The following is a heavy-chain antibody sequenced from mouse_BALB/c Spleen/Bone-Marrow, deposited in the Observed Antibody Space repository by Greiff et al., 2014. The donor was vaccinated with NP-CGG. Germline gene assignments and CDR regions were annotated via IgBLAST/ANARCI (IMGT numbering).Heavy chain of an antibody. J-gene: IGHJ2*01. V-gene: IGHV14-3*02. D-gene: IGHD1-1*01. CDR1: GFNIKDTY. CDR2: IDPANGNT. Sequence: EVQLQQSGAELVKPGASVKLSCTASGFNIKDTYMHWVKQRPEQGLEWIGRIDPANGNTKYDPKFQGKATITADTSSNTAYLQLSNLTIEDPAVYYCARYFYGSSYFDYWGQGTPLTVSS. CDR3: ARYFYGSSYFDY.